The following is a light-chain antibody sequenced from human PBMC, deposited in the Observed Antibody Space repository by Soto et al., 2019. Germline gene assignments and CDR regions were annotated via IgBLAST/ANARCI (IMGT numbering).Light chain of an antibody. CDR2: EVN. Sequence: QSALTQPASVSGSPGQSITISCTGTSSDIGSYNRVSWYQQPPGTAPKLIIYEVNNRPSGVPVRFSGSKSGNTASLTISGLQAEDEADYYCNSFTTGSTYVFGTGTKLTVL. CDR1: SSDIGSYNR. CDR3: NSFTTGSTYV. J-gene: IGLJ1*01. V-gene: IGLV2-18*02.